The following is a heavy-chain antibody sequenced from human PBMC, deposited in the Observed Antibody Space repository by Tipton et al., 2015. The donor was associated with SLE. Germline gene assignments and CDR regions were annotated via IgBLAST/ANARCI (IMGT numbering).Heavy chain of an antibody. D-gene: IGHD3-10*01. CDR3: TRAPGGFYFDV. CDR2: IIPGGSP. Sequence: TLSLTCAVYGGSFSGYYWTWIRQPPGQGLEWIGEIIPGGSPTYNPSLKSRATISPDTSKSQFSLRLNSLTAADMAFYYCTRAPGGFYFDVWGRGPLVTVSS. J-gene: IGHJ2*01. CDR1: GGSFSGYY. V-gene: IGHV4-34*12.